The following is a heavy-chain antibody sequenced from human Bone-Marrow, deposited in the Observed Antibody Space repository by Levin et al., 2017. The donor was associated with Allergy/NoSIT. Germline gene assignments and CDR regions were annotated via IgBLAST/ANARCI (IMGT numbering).Heavy chain of an antibody. V-gene: IGHV3-11*05. Sequence: GGSLRLSCSASGFTFSDYYMSWIRQAPGKGPEWISYISTTSSYTNYADSLKGRFTISRDNAKSSLNLQMKSLRAEDTAVYYCARDKLGGDSGYASFDAFDLWGQGTLVTVSS. J-gene: IGHJ3*01. CDR2: ISTTSSYT. CDR1: GFTFSDYY. D-gene: IGHD5-12*01. CDR3: ARDKLGGDSGYASFDAFDL.